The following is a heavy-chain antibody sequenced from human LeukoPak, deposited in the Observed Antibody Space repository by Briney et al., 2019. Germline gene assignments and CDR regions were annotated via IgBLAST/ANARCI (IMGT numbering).Heavy chain of an antibody. CDR1: GFTFSSYE. J-gene: IGHJ5*02. V-gene: IGHV3-48*03. D-gene: IGHD4-17*01. CDR3: ARGFLTSGDYA. Sequence: PGGSLRLSCAASGFTFSSYEVNWVRQAPGKGLEWVSYISSSGSTIYYADSVKGRFTISRDNAKNSLYLQMNSLRAEDTAVYYCARGFLTSGDYAWGQGTLVTVSS. CDR2: ISSSGSTI.